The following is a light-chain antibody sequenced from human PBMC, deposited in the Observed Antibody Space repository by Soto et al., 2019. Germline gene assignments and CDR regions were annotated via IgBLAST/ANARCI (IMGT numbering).Light chain of an antibody. V-gene: IGKV1-5*03. J-gene: IGKJ1*01. CDR3: QQYNSYSS. Sequence: DIQMTQSPSSVSASVGDRVTITCRASQAIDSWLAWYQQKPGEAPKLLIYKASNLESGVPSRFSGSGSGTEFTLTISSLQPDDFATYYCQQYNSYSSFGQGTKVDIK. CDR2: KAS. CDR1: QAIDSW.